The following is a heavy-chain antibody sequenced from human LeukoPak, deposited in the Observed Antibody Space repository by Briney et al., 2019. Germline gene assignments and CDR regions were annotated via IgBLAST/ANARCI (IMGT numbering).Heavy chain of an antibody. J-gene: IGHJ4*02. Sequence: SETLSLTCTVSGGSISSSSYYWGWIRQPPGKGLEWIGSIYYNGSTYYNPSLKSRVTISVDTSKNQFSLKLSSVTAADTAVYYCARAYYGSGSYYRAWFDYWGQGTLVTVSS. CDR2: IYYNGST. CDR3: ARAYYGSGSYYRAWFDY. V-gene: IGHV4-39*01. D-gene: IGHD3-10*01. CDR1: GGSISSSSYY.